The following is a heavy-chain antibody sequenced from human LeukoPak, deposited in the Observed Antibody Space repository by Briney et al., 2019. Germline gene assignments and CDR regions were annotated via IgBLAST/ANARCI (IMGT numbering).Heavy chain of an antibody. D-gene: IGHD6-19*01. V-gene: IGHV1-2*02. CDR1: GYTFTDHY. Sequence: ASVKVSCKASGYTFTDHYKHWVRQAPGQGLEWMGWINPNGGGTNYAQRFQGRVSMTRDTSISTAYMELSRLRSDDTAVYYCASTLYSSGWYPDYWGQGTLVTVSS. J-gene: IGHJ4*02. CDR2: INPNGGGT. CDR3: ASTLYSSGWYPDY.